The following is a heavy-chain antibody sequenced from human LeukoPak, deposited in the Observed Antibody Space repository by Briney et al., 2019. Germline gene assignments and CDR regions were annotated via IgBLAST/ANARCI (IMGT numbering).Heavy chain of an antibody. CDR3: ARAGSYCGGDCYGALDY. D-gene: IGHD2-21*02. CDR1: GGSISSGDYY. CDR2: IYYSGST. J-gene: IGHJ4*02. Sequence: SETLSLTCTVSGGSISSGDYYWSWIRQPPGRGLEWIGYIYYSGSTYYNPSLKSRVTISVDTSKNQFSLKLSSVTAADTAVYYCARAGSYCGGDCYGALDYWGQGTLVTVSS. V-gene: IGHV4-30-4*01.